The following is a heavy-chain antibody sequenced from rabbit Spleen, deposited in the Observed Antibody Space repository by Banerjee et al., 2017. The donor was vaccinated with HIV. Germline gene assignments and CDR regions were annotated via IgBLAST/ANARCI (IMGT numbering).Heavy chain of an antibody. CDR3: ARLDGGNYYFNL. CDR1: GFTLSSDF. V-gene: IGHV1S40*01. CDR2: ISAGSGGNT. J-gene: IGHJ4*01. Sequence: QSLEESGGDLVKPGASLTLTCTASGFTLSSDFMCWVRQAPGKGLEWIACISAGSGGNTYYASWAKGRFSISKSSSTTVTLQMTSLTTADTATYFCARLDGGNYYFNLWGPGTLVTVS. D-gene: IGHD4-2*01.